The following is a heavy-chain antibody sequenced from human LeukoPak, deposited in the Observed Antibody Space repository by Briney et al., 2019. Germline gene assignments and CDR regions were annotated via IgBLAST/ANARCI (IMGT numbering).Heavy chain of an antibody. V-gene: IGHV3-23*01. CDR3: SRLSAMLRGPEAFYYFEY. J-gene: IGHJ4*02. D-gene: IGHD3-10*01. CDR1: GFTFSNYA. CDR2: ISGSGGST. Sequence: GGSLRLSCAASGFTFSNYAMSWVRQAPGKGLEWVSAISGSGGSTYYADSVKGRVTISRDNAKNSLFLHMNNVRAEDTAVYYCSRLSAMLRGPEAFYYFEYWGQGALVTVSS.